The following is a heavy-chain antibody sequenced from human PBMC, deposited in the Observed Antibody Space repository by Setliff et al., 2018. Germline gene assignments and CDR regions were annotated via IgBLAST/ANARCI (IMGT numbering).Heavy chain of an antibody. CDR2: IIPMFGTT. Sequence: SVKVSCKASGGSFSSYAVNWVRQAPGQGLEWMGGIIPMFGTTYYAQRFQGRVTLTADESTSTAYMELSSLRSDDTAVFYCAREVVVVKSAINYYYYMDVWGKGTTVTVSS. CDR1: GGSFSSYA. D-gene: IGHD2-2*01. J-gene: IGHJ6*03. CDR3: AREVVVVKSAINYYYYMDV. V-gene: IGHV1-69*13.